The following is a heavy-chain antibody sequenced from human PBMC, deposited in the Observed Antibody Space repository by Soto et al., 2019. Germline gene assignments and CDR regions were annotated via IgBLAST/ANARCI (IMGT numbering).Heavy chain of an antibody. CDR1: GYTFTSYG. CDR3: ARDEYNFYNGSGSSAFDI. Sequence: ASVKVSCKASGYTFTSYGISWVRQAPGQGLEWMGWISAYNGNTNYAQKLQGRVTMTTDTSTSTAYMEVRSLRSDDTAVYYCARDEYNFYNGSGSSAFDIWGQGTMVTVS. CDR2: ISAYNGNT. D-gene: IGHD3-10*01. V-gene: IGHV1-18*01. J-gene: IGHJ3*02.